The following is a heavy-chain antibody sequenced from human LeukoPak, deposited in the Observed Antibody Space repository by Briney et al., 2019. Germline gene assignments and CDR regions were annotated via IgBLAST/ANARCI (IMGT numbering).Heavy chain of an antibody. D-gene: IGHD3-22*01. V-gene: IGHV1-2*02. Sequence: ASVRVSCKASGYTFTDYYMHWVRHAPGQGLEWMGWINPNSGGTNYAQKFQGRVTMTRDTSISTAYMELSRLRSDDTAVYYCAGTYYYDSSGYYLYYYYYGMDVWGQGTTVTVSS. CDR1: GYTFTDYY. J-gene: IGHJ6*02. CDR2: INPNSGGT. CDR3: AGTYYYDSSGYYLYYYYYGMDV.